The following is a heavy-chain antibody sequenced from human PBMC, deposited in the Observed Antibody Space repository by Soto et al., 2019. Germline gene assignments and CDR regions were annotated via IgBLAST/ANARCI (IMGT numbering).Heavy chain of an antibody. Sequence: GASVKVSCKASGGTFSSYTISWVRQAPGQGLEWMGRIIPILGIANYAQKFQGRVTITADKSTSTAYMELSSLRFEDTAVYYCARDQSFDRSYYYGIDVWGQGTTVTVSS. CDR1: GGTFSSYT. CDR3: ARDQSFDRSYYYGIDV. D-gene: IGHD3-10*01. J-gene: IGHJ6*02. V-gene: IGHV1-69*04. CDR2: IIPILGIA.